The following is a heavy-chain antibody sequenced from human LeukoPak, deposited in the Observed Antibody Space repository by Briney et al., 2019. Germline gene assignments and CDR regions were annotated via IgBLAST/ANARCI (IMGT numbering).Heavy chain of an antibody. Sequence: GGSLRLSCAVSGISFTNVWMSWVRQAPGKGLEWVGRIQCYTDGGSTNFAPPVRGRFTISRDDYRNTVYLQMNSLKTEDTAVYYCATDSGERYYGLYWSFDLWGRGSLVTVSS. CDR3: ATDSGERYYGLYWSFDL. CDR1: GISFTNVW. J-gene: IGHJ2*01. V-gene: IGHV3-15*01. CDR2: IQCYTDGGST. D-gene: IGHD3-10*01.